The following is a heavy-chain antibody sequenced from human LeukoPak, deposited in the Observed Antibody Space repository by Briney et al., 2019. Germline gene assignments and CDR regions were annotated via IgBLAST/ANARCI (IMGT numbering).Heavy chain of an antibody. D-gene: IGHD6-19*01. CDR2: INPSGGST. CDR3: ARDPEGSGCYFDY. Sequence: GGSVKVSCKASGYTFTSYFMHWVRQAPGQGLEWMGIINPSGGSTSYAQKFQGRVTMTRDTSTSMVYMELTSLRSEDTAVYYCARDPEGSGCYFDYWGQGTLVTVSS. V-gene: IGHV1-46*01. CDR1: GYTFTSYF. J-gene: IGHJ4*02.